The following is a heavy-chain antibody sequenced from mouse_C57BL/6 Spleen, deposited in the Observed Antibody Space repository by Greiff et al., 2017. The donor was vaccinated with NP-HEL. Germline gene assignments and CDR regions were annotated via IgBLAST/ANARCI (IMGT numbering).Heavy chain of an antibody. J-gene: IGHJ3*01. CDR2: ISSGGSYT. CDR1: GFTFSSYG. CDR3: ARQRIYYDYDEGFAY. V-gene: IGHV5-6*01. D-gene: IGHD2-4*01. Sequence: EVHLVESGGDLVKPRGSLKLSCAASGFTFSSYGMSWVRQTPDKRLEWVATISSGGSYTYYPDSVKGRVTISRDNAKNTLYLQMSSLKSEDTAMYYCARQRIYYDYDEGFAYWGQGTLVTVSA.